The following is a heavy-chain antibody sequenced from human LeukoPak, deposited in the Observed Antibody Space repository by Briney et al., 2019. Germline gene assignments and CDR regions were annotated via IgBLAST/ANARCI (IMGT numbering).Heavy chain of an antibody. CDR3: AFFGVITTQKYFDY. V-gene: IGHV4-4*07. J-gene: IGHJ4*02. CDR1: GGSISSYY. D-gene: IGHD3-22*01. CDR2: IYTSGST. Sequence: SETLSLTCTVSGGSISSYYWSWIRQPAGKGLEWIGRIYTSGSTNYNPSLKSRVTMSVDTSKNQFSLKLSSVTAADTAVYYCAFFGVITTQKYFDYWGQGTLVTVSS.